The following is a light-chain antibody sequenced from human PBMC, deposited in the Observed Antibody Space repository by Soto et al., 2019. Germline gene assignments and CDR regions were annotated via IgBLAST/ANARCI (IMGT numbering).Light chain of an antibody. V-gene: IGLV2-14*01. CDR3: SSYRTGGPFV. CDR2: EVS. CDR1: SSDVGGYIY. Sequence: QSVLAQPASVSGSPGQSIAISCTGTSSDVGGYIYVSWYQQLPGKAPKLLISEVSNRPSGVSHRFSGSKSGNTASLTISGLQAEDEADYYCSSYRTGGPFVFGTGTKFTVL. J-gene: IGLJ1*01.